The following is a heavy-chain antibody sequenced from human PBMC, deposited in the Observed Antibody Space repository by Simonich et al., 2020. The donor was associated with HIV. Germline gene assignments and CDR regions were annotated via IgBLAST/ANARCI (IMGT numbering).Heavy chain of an antibody. D-gene: IGHD4-4*01. V-gene: IGHV1-24*01. CDR3: ATVPYSNSFNWFDP. CDR2: VDPADGET. Sequence: QAQLVQSGAEVKKPGASVKVSCQVSGYTLTELSMHWVRQAPGKGLELMGGVDPADGETIYAQKFQGRVTMTEDTSTDTAYMELSSLRSEDTAVYYCATVPYSNSFNWFDPWGQGTLVTVSS. J-gene: IGHJ5*02. CDR1: GYTLTELS.